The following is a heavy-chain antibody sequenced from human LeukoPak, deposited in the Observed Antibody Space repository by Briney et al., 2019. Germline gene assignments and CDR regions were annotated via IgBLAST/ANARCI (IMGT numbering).Heavy chain of an antibody. D-gene: IGHD3-22*01. V-gene: IGHV4-61*02. Sequence: PSETLSLTCTVSGGSISSGSYYWSWIRQPAGKGLEWIGCIYTSGSTNYNPSLKSRVTISVDTSKNQFSLKLSSVTAADTAVYYCARGPITRKPGYYPVAVRDWGQGTLVTVSS. CDR2: IYTSGST. CDR3: ARGPITRKPGYYPVAVRD. J-gene: IGHJ4*02. CDR1: GGSISSGSYY.